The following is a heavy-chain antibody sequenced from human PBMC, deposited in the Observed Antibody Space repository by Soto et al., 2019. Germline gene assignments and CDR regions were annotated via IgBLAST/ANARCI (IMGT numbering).Heavy chain of an antibody. V-gene: IGHV3-30*18. Sequence: GGSLRLSCAASGFTFSSYGMHWVRQAPGKGLEWVAVISYDGSNKYYADSVKGRFTISRDNSKNTLYLQMNSLRAEDTAVYYCAKGLWGWHLTYYFDYWGQGTLVTVSS. CDR1: GFTFSSYG. CDR3: AKGLWGWHLTYYFDY. CDR2: ISYDGSNK. D-gene: IGHD6-19*01. J-gene: IGHJ4*02.